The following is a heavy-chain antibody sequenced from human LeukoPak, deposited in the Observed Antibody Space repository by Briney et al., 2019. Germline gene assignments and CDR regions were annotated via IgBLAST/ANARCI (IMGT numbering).Heavy chain of an antibody. Sequence: PGGSLRLSCAASGIILSSYWMSWVRQAPGKGLEWVANIKQDGSEKWYVDSVKGRFTISRDNSKNTLYLQMNSLRAEDTAVYYCAKDIVVVVAADYMDVWGKGTTVTVSS. CDR1: GIILSSYW. J-gene: IGHJ6*03. CDR3: AKDIVVVVAADYMDV. V-gene: IGHV3-7*03. D-gene: IGHD2-15*01. CDR2: IKQDGSEK.